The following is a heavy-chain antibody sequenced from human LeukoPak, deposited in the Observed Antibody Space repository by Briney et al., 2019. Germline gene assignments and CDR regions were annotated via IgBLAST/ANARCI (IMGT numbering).Heavy chain of an antibody. J-gene: IGHJ6*02. V-gene: IGHV3-64*01. Sequence: GGSLRLSCAASGFTFSSYALHWVRQAPGKGLEYVSAISSSGGGTYYANSVKGRFTISRDNSKNTLYLQMGSLRAEDMAVYYCAGRPEGYYYGMDVWGQGTTVTVSS. CDR1: GFTFSSYA. CDR3: AGRPEGYYYGMDV. CDR2: ISSSGGGT.